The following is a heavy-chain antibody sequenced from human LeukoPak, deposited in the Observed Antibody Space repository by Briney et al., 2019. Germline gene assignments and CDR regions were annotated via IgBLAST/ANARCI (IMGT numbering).Heavy chain of an antibody. V-gene: IGHV1-2*06. D-gene: IGHD3-10*01. Sequence: ASVKVSCKASGYTFTDYDMHWVRQAPGQGLEWMGRINPYSGGTNYAQKFQGGVVMTRDTSIATIYMELSRLRSNDTAVYYCARAGSYGPTYAFDIWGQGTMVTVSS. CDR1: GYTFTDYD. CDR2: INPYSGGT. CDR3: ARAGSYGPTYAFDI. J-gene: IGHJ3*02.